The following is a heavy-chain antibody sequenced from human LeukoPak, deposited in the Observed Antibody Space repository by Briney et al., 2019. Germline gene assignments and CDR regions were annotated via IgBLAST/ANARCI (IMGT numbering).Heavy chain of an antibody. CDR3: ARDDLTKPSFFGIRYRGERGEDRNAIDY. CDR1: GFTFSSYW. V-gene: IGHV3-7*01. Sequence: GGSLRLSCAASGFTFSSYWMSWVRQAPGKGLEWVANIKQDGSEKYYVDSVKGRFTISRDNAKNSLYLQMNSLRAEDTAVYYCARDDLTKPSFFGIRYRGERGEDRNAIDYWGQGTLVTVSS. D-gene: IGHD1-14*01. J-gene: IGHJ4*02. CDR2: IKQDGSEK.